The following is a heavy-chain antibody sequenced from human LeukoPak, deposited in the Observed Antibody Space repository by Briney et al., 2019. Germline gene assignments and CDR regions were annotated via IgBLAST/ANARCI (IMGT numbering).Heavy chain of an antibody. CDR1: GFTFSSYW. D-gene: IGHD3-10*01. Sequence: PGGSLRLSCAASGFTFSSYWMHWVRHAPGKGLVWVSSISTSSSYIYYADSVKGRFTISRDNATKSLNLQMSSLRAEDTAVYYCTRDGDTVLTRGYYYYMDVWGKGTTVTVSS. J-gene: IGHJ6*03. V-gene: IGHV3-21*01. CDR2: ISTSSSYI. CDR3: TRDGDTVLTRGYYYYMDV.